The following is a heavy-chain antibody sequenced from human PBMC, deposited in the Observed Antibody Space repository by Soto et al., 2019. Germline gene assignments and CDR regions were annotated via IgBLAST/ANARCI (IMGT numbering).Heavy chain of an antibody. V-gene: IGHV1-46*01. CDR1: GFPLSSYY. D-gene: IGHD3-10*01. J-gene: IGHJ4*02. CDR3: ARERPRTGGFEY. CDR2: IRPSGDSV. Sequence: QVQLVQSGAEVREPGASVKVSCKASGFPLSSYYIHWVRQAPGQGLEWVGLIRPSGDSVAYAQKFQGRVTVTRDTSSTTVHMELTSLRSEDTGIYVCARERPRTGGFEYGGQGTLVTVSS.